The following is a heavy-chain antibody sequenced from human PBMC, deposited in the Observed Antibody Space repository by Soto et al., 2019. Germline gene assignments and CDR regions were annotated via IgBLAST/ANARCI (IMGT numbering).Heavy chain of an antibody. D-gene: IGHD3-16*01. CDR2: ISWNSGSI. Sequence: EVQLVESGGGLVQPGRPLRLSCAASGFTFDDYAMHWVRQAPGKGLEWVSGISWNSGSIDYADSVKGRFTISRDNAKNSLYLQMNSLRAEDTALYYCAKDRTSSMITRCQFDYWGQGTLVTVSS. V-gene: IGHV3-9*01. CDR3: AKDRTSSMITRCQFDY. J-gene: IGHJ4*02. CDR1: GFTFDDYA.